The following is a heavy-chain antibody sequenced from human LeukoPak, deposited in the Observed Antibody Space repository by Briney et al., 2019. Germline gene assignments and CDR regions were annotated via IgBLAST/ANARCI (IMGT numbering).Heavy chain of an antibody. CDR1: GGSFSGYY. Sequence: SETLSLTCAVYGGSFSGYYWSWIRQPPGKGLEWIGEINHSGSTNYNPSLKSRVTISVDTSKNQFSLELSSVTAADTAVYYCAGRGSSGWYYWGQGTLVTVSS. J-gene: IGHJ4*02. CDR3: AGRGSSGWYY. V-gene: IGHV4-34*01. CDR2: INHSGST. D-gene: IGHD6-19*01.